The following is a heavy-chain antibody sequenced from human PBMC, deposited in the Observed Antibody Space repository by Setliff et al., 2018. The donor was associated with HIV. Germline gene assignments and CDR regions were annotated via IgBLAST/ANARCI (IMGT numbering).Heavy chain of an antibody. V-gene: IGHV1-2*02. CDR3: ARDNRTGYSGGWPLDN. Sequence: ASVKVSCKASGYFFTAYYMHWVRQAPGQGLEWMAWINPNTGGTQYAQKFQGRVTVTRDTPISTAYMEIKKLTSDDTAVYYCARDNRTGYSGGWPLDNWGQGTVVTVSS. CDR1: GYFFTAYY. D-gene: IGHD5-12*01. J-gene: IGHJ4*02. CDR2: INPNTGGT.